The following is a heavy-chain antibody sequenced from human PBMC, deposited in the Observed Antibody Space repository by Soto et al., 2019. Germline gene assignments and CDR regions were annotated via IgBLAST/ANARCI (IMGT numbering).Heavy chain of an antibody. CDR1: GFTFNSYG. J-gene: IGHJ4*02. CDR2: ILYDGTKK. Sequence: QVQLVESGGGVVHPGRSLRLSCEASGFTFNSYGMYWVRQAPGKGLEWVSYILYDGTKKYYADSVKGRFTISRDNPKNTLYVQMDNVRPEDTAVYYCVKDWAHMADHWGQGTLVIVSS. CDR3: VKDWAHMADH. V-gene: IGHV3-30*18. D-gene: IGHD7-27*01.